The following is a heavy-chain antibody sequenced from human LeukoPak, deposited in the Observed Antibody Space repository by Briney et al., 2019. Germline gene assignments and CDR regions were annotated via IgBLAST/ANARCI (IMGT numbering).Heavy chain of an antibody. D-gene: IGHD2-15*01. CDR3: ATMVVAAAYFDY. CDR1: GYTLTELS. Sequence: ASVKVSCKVSGYTLTELSMHWVRQAPGKGLEWMGGFDPEDGETIYAQKFRGRVTMTEDTSTDTAYMELSSLRSEDTAVYYCATMVVAAAYFDYWGQGTLVTVSS. CDR2: FDPEDGET. V-gene: IGHV1-24*01. J-gene: IGHJ4*02.